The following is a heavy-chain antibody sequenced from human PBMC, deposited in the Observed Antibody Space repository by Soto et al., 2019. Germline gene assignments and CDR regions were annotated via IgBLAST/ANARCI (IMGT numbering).Heavy chain of an antibody. Sequence: QVQLVQSGAEVKKPGASVKVSCKASGYTFTSYGISWVRQAPGQGLEWMGWISAYNGNTNYAQKLESRVIMTMFTSMWTAYIEMRRLRSFVMTVYYLESASAQWLDAGYFQHWGQGTLVSVAS. V-gene: IGHV1-18*03. J-gene: IGHJ1*01. CDR2: ISAYNGNT. D-gene: IGHD6-19*01. CDR3: ESASAQWLDAGYFQH. CDR1: GYTFTSYG.